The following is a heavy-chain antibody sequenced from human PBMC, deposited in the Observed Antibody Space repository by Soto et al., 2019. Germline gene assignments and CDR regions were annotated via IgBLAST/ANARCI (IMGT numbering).Heavy chain of an antibody. CDR2: ISYDGSNK. CDR1: GFTFSSYG. D-gene: IGHD4-17*01. Sequence: QVQLVESGGGVVQPGRSLRLSCAASGFTFSSYGMHWVRQAPGKGLEWVAVISYDGSNKYYADSVKGRFTISRDNSKNTLYLQMNSLRAEDTAVYYCATSSGDYVLVQWGQGTLVTVSS. CDR3: ATSSGDYVLVQ. V-gene: IGHV3-30*03. J-gene: IGHJ4*02.